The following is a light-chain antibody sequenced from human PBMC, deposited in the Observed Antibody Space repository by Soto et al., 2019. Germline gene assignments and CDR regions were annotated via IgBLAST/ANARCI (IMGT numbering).Light chain of an antibody. Sequence: LQMAPAPPTLSATAGDRVTLTCRASQSISSWLAWYQHKPGKAPKLLICDASILDSGVPSRFSGSGSGTEFSLTISNLQPDDFATYYCQQYENYWTFGQGTKVDIK. CDR2: DAS. CDR1: QSISSW. CDR3: QQYENYWT. J-gene: IGKJ1*01. V-gene: IGKV1-5*01.